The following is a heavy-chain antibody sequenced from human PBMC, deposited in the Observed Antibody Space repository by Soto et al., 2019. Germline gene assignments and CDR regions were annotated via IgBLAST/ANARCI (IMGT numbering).Heavy chain of an antibody. Sequence: GASVRVSCKASGYTFTSYDINWVRQATGQGLEWMGWMNPNSGNTGYAQKFQGRVTMTRNTSISTAYMELSSLRSEDTAIYYCVRATTVEYFQHWGQGTLVTVSS. CDR1: GYTFTSYD. D-gene: IGHD4-4*01. J-gene: IGHJ1*01. CDR2: MNPNSGNT. V-gene: IGHV1-8*01. CDR3: VRATTVEYFQH.